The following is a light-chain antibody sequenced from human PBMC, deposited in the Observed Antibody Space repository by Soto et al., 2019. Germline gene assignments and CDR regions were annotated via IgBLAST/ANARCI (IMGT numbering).Light chain of an antibody. Sequence: QSVLTQPPSASGSPGQSITISCTGTSSDFGNYNLVSWYQQHSGKVPKLILFEVNKRPSGVSGRFSGSKSGNTASLTISGLQAEDEADYYCCSFTSSNTHVFGTGTKVTVL. CDR1: SSDFGNYNL. J-gene: IGLJ1*01. V-gene: IGLV2-23*02. CDR3: CSFTSSNTHV. CDR2: EVN.